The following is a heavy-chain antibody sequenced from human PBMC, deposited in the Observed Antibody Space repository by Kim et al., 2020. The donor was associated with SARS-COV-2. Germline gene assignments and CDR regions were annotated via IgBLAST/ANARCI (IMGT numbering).Heavy chain of an antibody. CDR1: GYNFIPYS. CDR3: ARDEGVGAWGALVF. V-gene: IGHV5-51*01. Sequence: GESLKISCKASGYNFIPYSMHWVRQRPGKGLEWMGNISPRDSKTTYSPAFQGHVTISVDKYFSTDYLRWGSLTASDTAKYYFARDEGVGAWGALVFCGQ. CDR2: ISPRDSKT. D-gene: IGHD7-27*01. J-gene: IGHJ1*01.